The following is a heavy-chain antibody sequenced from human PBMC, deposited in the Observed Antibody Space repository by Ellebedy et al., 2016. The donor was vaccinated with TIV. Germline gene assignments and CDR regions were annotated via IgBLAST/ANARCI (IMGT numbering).Heavy chain of an antibody. Sequence: AASVKVSCKASGYTFTSYYMHWVRQAPGQGLEWMGIINPSGGSTDYAQKFQGRVTITADESTSTAYMELSSLRSEDTAVYFCARAESGGYAWDYWGQGTLVTVSS. D-gene: IGHD5-12*01. CDR3: ARAESGGYAWDY. J-gene: IGHJ4*02. CDR2: INPSGGST. CDR1: GYTFTSYY. V-gene: IGHV1-46*01.